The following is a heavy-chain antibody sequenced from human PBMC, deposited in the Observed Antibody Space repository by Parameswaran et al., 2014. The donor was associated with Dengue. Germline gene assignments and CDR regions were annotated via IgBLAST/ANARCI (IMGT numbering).Heavy chain of an antibody. V-gene: IGHV4-34*01. J-gene: IGHJ6*02. CDR2: INHSGST. CDR3: ARGEGVYDSSGYYYEDYYYGMDV. Sequence: VRQAPGKGLEWIGEINHSGSTNYNPSLKGRVTISVDTSKNQFSLKLSSVTAADTAVYYCARGEGVYDSSGYYYEDYYYGMDVWGQGTTVTVSS. D-gene: IGHD3-22*01.